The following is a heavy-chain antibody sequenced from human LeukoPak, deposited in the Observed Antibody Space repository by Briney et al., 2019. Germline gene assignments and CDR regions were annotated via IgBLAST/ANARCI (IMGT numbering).Heavy chain of an antibody. Sequence: PGRSLRLSCAASGFTFDDYAMHWVRQAPGKGLEWVSGISWNSGSIGYADSVKGRFTISRDNAKNSLYLQMNSLRAEDTALYYCAEDIAGAVAGRLGPGDAFDIWGQGTMVTVSS. V-gene: IGHV3-9*01. CDR3: AEDIAGAVAGRLGPGDAFDI. J-gene: IGHJ3*02. CDR2: ISWNSGSI. CDR1: GFTFDDYA. D-gene: IGHD6-19*01.